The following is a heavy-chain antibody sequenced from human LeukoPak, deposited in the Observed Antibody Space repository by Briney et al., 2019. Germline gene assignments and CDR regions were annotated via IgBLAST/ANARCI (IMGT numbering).Heavy chain of an antibody. CDR2: ISASGGST. D-gene: IGHD3-16*01. CDR3: AKGFYDKSASGVFDI. J-gene: IGHJ3*02. Sequence: QPGGSLRLSCAASGFTFSSFATSWVRHAPGKGLEWVSGISASGGSTYYADSVKGRFTISRDNSKNTLYLQMNSLRAEDTAVYYCAKGFYDKSASGVFDIWGQGTMVTVSS. V-gene: IGHV3-23*01. CDR1: GFTFSSFA.